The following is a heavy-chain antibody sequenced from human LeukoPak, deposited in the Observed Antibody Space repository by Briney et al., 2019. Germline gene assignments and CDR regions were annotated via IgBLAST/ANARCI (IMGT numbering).Heavy chain of an antibody. CDR3: ARGNDYGDYGNHDY. CDR1: GFTFSSYA. V-gene: IGHV3-30-3*01. CDR2: ISYDGSNK. J-gene: IGHJ4*02. D-gene: IGHD4-17*01. Sequence: GRSLRLSCAASGFTFSSYAMHWVRQAPGKGLEWVAVISYDGSNKYYADSVKGRFTISRDNSKNTLYLQMNSLRAEDTAVYYCARGNDYGDYGNHDYWGQGTLVTVSS.